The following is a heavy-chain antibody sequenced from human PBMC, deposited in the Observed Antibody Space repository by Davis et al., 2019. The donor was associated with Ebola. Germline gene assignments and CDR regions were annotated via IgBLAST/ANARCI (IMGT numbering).Heavy chain of an antibody. D-gene: IGHD3-16*02. V-gene: IGHV1-46*01. J-gene: IGHJ6*02. CDR2: INPSGGST. CDR3: ARDSNEDMITFGGVIALYYYYYGMDV. CDR1: GYTFTSYY. Sequence: ASVKVSCKASGYTFTSYYMHWVRQAPGQGLEWMGIINPSGGSTSYAQKFQGRVTMTRDTSTSTVYMELSSLRSEDTAVYYCARDSNEDMITFGGVIALYYYYYGMDVWGQGTTVTVSS.